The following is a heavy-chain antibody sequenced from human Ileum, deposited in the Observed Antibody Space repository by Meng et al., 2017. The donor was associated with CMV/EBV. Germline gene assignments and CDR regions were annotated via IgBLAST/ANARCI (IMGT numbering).Heavy chain of an antibody. V-gene: IGHV3-23*01. CDR1: GFTFSSYA. J-gene: IGHJ4*02. Sequence: GESLKISCAASGFTFSSYAMSWVRQAPGKGLEWVSTFGSSGNTYYADSVKGRFTISRDNSKNTLFLQMNSLRAEDTAVFYCAKRDTTKYFDSWGQGILVTVSS. CDR2: FGSSGNT. D-gene: IGHD5-18*01. CDR3: AKRDTTKYFDS.